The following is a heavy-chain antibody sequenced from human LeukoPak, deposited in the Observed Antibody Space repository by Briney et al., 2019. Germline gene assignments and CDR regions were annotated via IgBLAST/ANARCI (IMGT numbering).Heavy chain of an antibody. CDR3: ARGYCSSTSCYPTFDY. J-gene: IGHJ4*02. V-gene: IGHV1-2*02. Sequence: ASVKDSCKASGYTFTGYYMHWVRQAPGQGLEWMGWINPNSGGTNYAQKFQGRVTMTRDTPISTAYMELSRLRSDDTAVYYCARGYCSSTSCYPTFDYWGQGTLVTVSS. CDR2: INPNSGGT. D-gene: IGHD2-2*01. CDR1: GYTFTGYY.